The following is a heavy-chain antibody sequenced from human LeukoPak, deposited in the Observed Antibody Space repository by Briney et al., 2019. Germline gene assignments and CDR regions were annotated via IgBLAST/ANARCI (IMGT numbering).Heavy chain of an antibody. V-gene: IGHV1-2*02. CDR3: ARVGTALNDYGDYWFGN. CDR1: GYTFTGYY. J-gene: IGHJ5*02. Sequence: ASVKVSCKASGYTFTGYYMHWVRQAPGQGLEWMGWINPNSGGTNYAQKFQGRVTMTRDTSISTAYMELSRLRSDDTAVYYCARVGTALNDYGDYWFGNWGQGTLVTVSS. D-gene: IGHD4-17*01. CDR2: INPNSGGT.